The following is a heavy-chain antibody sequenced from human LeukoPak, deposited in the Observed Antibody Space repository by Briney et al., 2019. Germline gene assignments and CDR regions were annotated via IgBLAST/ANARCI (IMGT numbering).Heavy chain of an antibody. CDR1: GYSFTSYW. D-gene: IGHD1-1*01. J-gene: IGHJ4*02. CDR2: IYPGDSDT. CDR3: ARRKYGLDRKQTFDY. Sequence: GESLKIYCKGSGYSFTSYWIGWVRQMPGKGLEWMGIIYPGDSDTRYSPSFQGQVTISADKSISTAYLQWSSLKASDTAMYYCARRKYGLDRKQTFDYWGQGTLVTVSS. V-gene: IGHV5-51*01.